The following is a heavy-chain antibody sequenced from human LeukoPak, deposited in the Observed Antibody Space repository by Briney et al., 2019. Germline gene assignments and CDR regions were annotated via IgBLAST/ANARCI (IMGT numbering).Heavy chain of an antibody. CDR1: GFTFSSYW. Sequence: GGSLRLSCAASGFTFSSYWMHRVRQTPGKGLVWVSRINSDGSITTCADSVKGRFTISRDYAKNSLYLQMNSLRAEDTAVYYCARDWGNWDFDYWGQGTLVIVSS. CDR3: ARDWGNWDFDY. D-gene: IGHD1-1*01. CDR2: INSDGSIT. V-gene: IGHV3-74*03. J-gene: IGHJ4*02.